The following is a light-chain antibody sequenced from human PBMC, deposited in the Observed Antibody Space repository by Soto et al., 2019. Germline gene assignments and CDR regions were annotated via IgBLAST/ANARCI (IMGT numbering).Light chain of an antibody. Sequence: QSALTQPASVSGSPGQSITISCTGTSSDVGGYNYVSWYQQHPGKAPKLMIYDVSNRPSGVSNRFSGSTSGNTASLTISGLQDEDEADYYCSSYTGSSLVVFGGGTKVTVL. CDR1: SSDVGGYNY. V-gene: IGLV2-14*01. CDR2: DVS. CDR3: SSYTGSSLVV. J-gene: IGLJ2*01.